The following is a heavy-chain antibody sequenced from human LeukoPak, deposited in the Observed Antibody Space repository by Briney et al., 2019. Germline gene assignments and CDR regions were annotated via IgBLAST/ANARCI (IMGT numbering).Heavy chain of an antibody. V-gene: IGHV3-9*01. CDR2: ISWNSGSI. CDR3: AKTRIPRWTRVYYFDY. Sequence: GRSLRLSCAASGLTFDDYAMHWIRQAPGKGLEWVSGISWNSGSIGYADSVKGRFTTSGDNAKNALYLQRKRLRAEDTALYYCAKTRIPRWTRVYYFDYWGQGTLVTVSS. J-gene: IGHJ4*02. D-gene: IGHD2-8*01. CDR1: GLTFDDYA.